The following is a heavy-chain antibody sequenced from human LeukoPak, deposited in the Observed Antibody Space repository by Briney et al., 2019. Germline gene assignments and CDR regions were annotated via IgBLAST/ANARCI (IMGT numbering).Heavy chain of an antibody. CDR3: ARPPPDYYDSSGYPLDAFDI. CDR1: GGSISSSSYY. J-gene: IGHJ3*02. Sequence: SETLSLTCTVSGGSISSSSYYWGWIRQPPGKGLEWIGSIYYSGSTYYNPSLKSRVTISVDTSKNQFSLKLSSVTAADTAVYYCARPPPDYYDSSGYPLDAFDIWGQGTMVTVSS. CDR2: IYYSGST. D-gene: IGHD3-22*01. V-gene: IGHV4-39*07.